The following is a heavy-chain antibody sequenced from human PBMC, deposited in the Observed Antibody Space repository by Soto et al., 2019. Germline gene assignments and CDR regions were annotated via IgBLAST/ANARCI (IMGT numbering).Heavy chain of an antibody. V-gene: IGHV3-21*06. D-gene: IGHD2-8*01. CDR2: INGVSSHI. CDR1: GFPFSSNS. J-gene: IGHJ4*02. CDR3: AREGSCANYVCLADY. Sequence: RRLSCAASGFPFSSNSITWVRQAPGKGLEWVSSINGVSSHIYYADSVEGRFTISRDNAKSSLYLQMNSLRAEDTAIYYGAREGSCANYVCLADYWGQGTLVTVSS.